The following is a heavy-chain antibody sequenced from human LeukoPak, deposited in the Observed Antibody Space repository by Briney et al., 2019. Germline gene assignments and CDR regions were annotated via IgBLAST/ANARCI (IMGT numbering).Heavy chain of an antibody. J-gene: IGHJ4*02. V-gene: IGHV4-59*11. CDR1: GGSISSHY. CDR2: MFFTGDT. CDR3: AKEGNDYGANSIDY. Sequence: PSETLSLTCTVSGGSISSHYWAWLRQPPGKGLEWIGWMFFTGDTNYNPSLKSRVTISVDHSKNHFSLKLTSVTAADTAVYYCAKEGNDYGANSIDYWGQGTLVTVSS. D-gene: IGHD4-23*01.